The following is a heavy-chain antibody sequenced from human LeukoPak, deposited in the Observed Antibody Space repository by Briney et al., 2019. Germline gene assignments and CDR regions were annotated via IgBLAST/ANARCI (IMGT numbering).Heavy chain of an antibody. J-gene: IGHJ5*02. CDR2: IYYSGST. Sequence: SETLSLTCTVSGGSISSYYWSWIRQPPGKGLEWIGSIYYSGSTYYNPSLKSRVTISVDTSKNQFSLKLSSVTAADTAVYYCARQAAAKFTIFGVVPGAWFDPWGQGTLVTVSS. V-gene: IGHV4-39*01. CDR3: ARQAAAKFTIFGVVPGAWFDP. D-gene: IGHD3-3*01. CDR1: GGSISSYY.